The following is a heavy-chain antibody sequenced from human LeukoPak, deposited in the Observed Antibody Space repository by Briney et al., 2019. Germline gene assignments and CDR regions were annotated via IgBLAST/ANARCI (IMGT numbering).Heavy chain of an antibody. Sequence: AASVKVSCKASGYTFTSYAMHWVRQAPGQRLEWMGWINAGNGNTKYSQKFQGRVTITRDTSASTAYMELSSLRSEDTAVCYCARMGSSWGWYNWFDPWGQGTLVTVSS. CDR2: INAGNGNT. CDR1: GYTFTSYA. CDR3: ARMGSSWGWYNWFDP. J-gene: IGHJ5*02. V-gene: IGHV1-3*01. D-gene: IGHD6-13*01.